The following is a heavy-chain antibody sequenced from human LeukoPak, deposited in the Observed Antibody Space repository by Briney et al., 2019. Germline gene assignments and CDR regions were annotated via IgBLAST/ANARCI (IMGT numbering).Heavy chain of an antibody. CDR2: INPKSGGT. Sequence: ASVKVSCKASGYTFTGYNIYWVRQAPGQGLEWMGWINPKSGGTNYAQKFQGRVTMTRDTSISTAYMELIRLRSDDTAMYYCARGPSYYYMDVWGKGTTVTVSS. V-gene: IGHV1-2*02. J-gene: IGHJ6*03. CDR1: GYTFTGYN. CDR3: ARGPSYYYMDV.